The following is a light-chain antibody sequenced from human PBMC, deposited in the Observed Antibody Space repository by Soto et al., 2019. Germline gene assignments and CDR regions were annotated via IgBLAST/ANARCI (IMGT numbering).Light chain of an antibody. CDR1: QSVSSSY. J-gene: IGKJ1*01. Sequence: IVLTQSPGTLSLSPGERATLSCRASQSVSSSYLAWYQQKPGQAPRLLIYAASSRATGIPDRFSGSGSGTDFTLTISRLEPEDFAVYYCQHYGSSPGTFGQGTKVDIK. CDR2: AAS. V-gene: IGKV3-20*01. CDR3: QHYGSSPGT.